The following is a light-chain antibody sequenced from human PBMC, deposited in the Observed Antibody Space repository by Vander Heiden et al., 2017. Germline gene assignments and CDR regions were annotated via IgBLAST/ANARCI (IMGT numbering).Light chain of an antibody. Sequence: SYELTQPPSMSVSPGQTASISCSGDTLGDKYVCWYQQKPGQSPVLVIQRDDKRPSGIPERFSGSNSGNTANLTISGTQAIDEADYYCQAWDSSTSVVFGGGTRLTVL. J-gene: IGLJ2*01. V-gene: IGLV3-1*01. CDR2: RDD. CDR3: QAWDSSTSVV. CDR1: TLGDKY.